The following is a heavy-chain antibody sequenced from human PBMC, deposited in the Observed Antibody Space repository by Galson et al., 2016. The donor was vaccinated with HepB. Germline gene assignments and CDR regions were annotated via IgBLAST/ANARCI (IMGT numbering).Heavy chain of an antibody. CDR2: IWFDGNNK. V-gene: IGHV3-33*01. CDR3: ARRLSNYYVWSASLFDY. D-gene: IGHD3-3*01. Sequence: SLRLSCAASGFTFSSSVMHWVRQAPGKGLEWVAVIWFDGNNKYYADSVKGRFTISRDSSKNTLYLQMNSRRAEDTGVYYCARRLSNYYVWSASLFDYWGQGSLFTVSS. CDR1: GFTFSSSV. J-gene: IGHJ4*02.